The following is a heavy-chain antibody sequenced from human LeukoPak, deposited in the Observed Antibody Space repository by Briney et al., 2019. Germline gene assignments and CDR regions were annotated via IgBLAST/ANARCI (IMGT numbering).Heavy chain of an antibody. CDR2: IIPIFGTA. Sequence: SVTVSFKSSGGTFINYAISWVRQAPGQGREWMGGIIPIFGTANYAQKFQGRFTITADESTSTAYLELSSLRSEDTAVYYCAGGAYCGGDCYSDYYGMDVWGQGTTVTVSS. V-gene: IGHV1-69*13. D-gene: IGHD2-21*02. J-gene: IGHJ6*02. CDR1: GGTFINYA. CDR3: AGGAYCGGDCYSDYYGMDV.